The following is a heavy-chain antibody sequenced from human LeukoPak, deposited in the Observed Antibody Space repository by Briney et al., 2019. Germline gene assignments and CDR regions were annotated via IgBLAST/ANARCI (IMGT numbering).Heavy chain of an antibody. Sequence: PGGSLRLSCAASGFTFSSYSMNWVRQAPGKGLEWVSSISSSSSYIYYADSVKGRFTISRDNAKNSLYLQMNNLRAEDTAVYYCARPEAAAGTEYFDLWGRGTLVTVSS. V-gene: IGHV3-21*01. J-gene: IGHJ2*01. CDR1: GFTFSSYS. CDR3: ARPEAAAGTEYFDL. CDR2: ISSSSSYI. D-gene: IGHD6-13*01.